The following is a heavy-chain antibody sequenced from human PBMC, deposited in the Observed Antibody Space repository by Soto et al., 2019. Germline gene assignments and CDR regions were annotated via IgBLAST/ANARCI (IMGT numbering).Heavy chain of an antibody. Sequence: GGSLRLSCAASGFTFSRYAMSWVRQAPGKGLEWVSAISGSGGSTYYADSVKGRFTISRDNSKNTLYLQMNSLRAEDTAVYYCAKNFDSSGYYYYYYGMDVWGQGTTVTVYS. CDR1: GFTFSRYA. J-gene: IGHJ6*02. D-gene: IGHD3-22*01. CDR2: ISGSGGST. V-gene: IGHV3-23*01. CDR3: AKNFDSSGYYYYYYGMDV.